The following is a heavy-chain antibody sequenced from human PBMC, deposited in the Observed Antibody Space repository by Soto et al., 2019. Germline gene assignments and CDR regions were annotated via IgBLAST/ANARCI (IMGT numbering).Heavy chain of an antibody. CDR3: ARGSEWLIAYFDY. Sequence: SETLSLTCTVSGGSISSYYWSWIRQPPGKGLEWIGYIYYSGSTNYNPSLKSRVTISVDTSKNQFSLKLSSVTAADTAVYYCARGSEWLIAYFDYWGQGTLVTVSS. J-gene: IGHJ4*02. CDR2: IYYSGST. V-gene: IGHV4-59*01. CDR1: GGSISSYY. D-gene: IGHD3-3*01.